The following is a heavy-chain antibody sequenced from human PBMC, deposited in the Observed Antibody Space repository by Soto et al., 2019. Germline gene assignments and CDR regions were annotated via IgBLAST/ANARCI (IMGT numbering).Heavy chain of an antibody. Sequence: GASVKVSCKASGYTFTNYGISWVRQAPGQGLEWMGWINAYNGNTMYAQKFQGRVTTTTDTSTSTAYMELRSLRPDDTAVYYCARDMGFGLSDYWGQGILVTVSS. J-gene: IGHJ4*02. D-gene: IGHD3-10*01. CDR3: ARDMGFGLSDY. CDR1: GYTFTNYG. CDR2: INAYNGNT. V-gene: IGHV1-18*01.